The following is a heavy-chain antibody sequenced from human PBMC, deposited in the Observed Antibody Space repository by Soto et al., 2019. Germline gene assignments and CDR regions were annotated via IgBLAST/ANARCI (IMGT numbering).Heavy chain of an antibody. CDR3: ARMLPPSGGSCPFDS. J-gene: IGHJ4*02. CDR1: GGSISSGGYY. V-gene: IGHV4-31*03. Sequence: ASETLSLTCTVSGGSISSGGYYWSWIRQHPGKGLEWIGYIYYSGSTYYNPSLKSRVTISVDTSKNQFSLKLSSVTAADTAVYYCARMLPPSGGSCPFDSWGKETLVTVSS. CDR2: IYYSGST. D-gene: IGHD2-15*01.